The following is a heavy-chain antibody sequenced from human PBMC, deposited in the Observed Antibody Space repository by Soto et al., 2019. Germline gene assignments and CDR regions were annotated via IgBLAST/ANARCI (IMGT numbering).Heavy chain of an antibody. CDR3: ARDGFPYYDFGSGYYGMDV. V-gene: IGHV3-21*01. J-gene: IGHJ6*02. CDR1: GFTFSSYS. Sequence: GGSLRLSCAASGFTFSSYSMNWVRQAPGKGLEWVSSISSSSSYIYYADSVKGRFTISRDNAKNSLYLQMNSLRAEDTAVYYCARDGFPYYDFGSGYYGMDVWGQGTTVTVSS. D-gene: IGHD3-3*01. CDR2: ISSSSSYI.